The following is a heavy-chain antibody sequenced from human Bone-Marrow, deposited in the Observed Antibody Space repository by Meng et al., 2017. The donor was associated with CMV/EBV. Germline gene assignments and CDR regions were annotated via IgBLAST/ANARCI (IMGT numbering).Heavy chain of an antibody. D-gene: IGHD6-13*01. CDR3: AKVTAAGTGDAFDV. V-gene: IGHV3-9*01. Sequence: SLKISCVGSGFTFDDFAMHWVRQVPGKGLEWVVRISWNSGRVAYADSVKGRFVISRDNAKNSLSLQMNGLRPEDTALYSCAKVTAAGTGDAFDVRGQGTMVTVSS. CDR2: ISWNSGRV. J-gene: IGHJ3*01. CDR1: GFTFDDFA.